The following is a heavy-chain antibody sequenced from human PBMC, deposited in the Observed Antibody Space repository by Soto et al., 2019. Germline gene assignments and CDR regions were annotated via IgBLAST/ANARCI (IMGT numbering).Heavy chain of an antibody. CDR1: GDXYTNFM. D-gene: IGHD3-3*01. V-gene: IGHV5-51*01. CDR3: ARGWATVLGVAISPLDY. CDR2: IYPADSDT. J-gene: IGHJ4*02. Sequence: XRKISGQCSGDXYTNFMIVWVRQRRGKGLELMGIIYPADSDTRYSPSFEGQVTISADKSIDAAYPQLNSLKDSDTGIYYCARGWATVLGVAISPLDYWGPGTLVTVSS.